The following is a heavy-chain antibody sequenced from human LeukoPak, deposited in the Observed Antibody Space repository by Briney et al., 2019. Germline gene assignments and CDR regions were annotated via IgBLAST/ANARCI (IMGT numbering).Heavy chain of an antibody. V-gene: IGHV4-30-2*01. J-gene: IGHJ4*02. CDR3: ALGYHDVWER. Sequence: SETLSLTCAVSGVSISSGGYSWSWIRQPPGKGLEWIGYIYHSGNTYYNPSLTGRVTIPVDRSDNQFSLKVNSVTAADTAVYYCALGYHDVWERWGQGTLVTVSS. CDR1: GVSISSGGYS. CDR2: IYHSGNT. D-gene: IGHD1-26*01.